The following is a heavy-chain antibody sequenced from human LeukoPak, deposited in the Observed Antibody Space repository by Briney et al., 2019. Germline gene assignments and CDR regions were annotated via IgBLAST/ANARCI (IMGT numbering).Heavy chain of an antibody. J-gene: IGHJ4*02. V-gene: IGHV4-34*01. D-gene: IGHD3-10*01. CDR3: ARLPLGAFGEVLNFDC. CDR1: GGSIRSYY. Sequence: PSETLSLTCTVSGGSIRSYYWSWIRQPPGKGLEWIGDINDSGTTKYNPTLESRVTVSIDTSKNQFSLKVKSVTAADTGVYYCARLPLGAFGEVLNFDCWGQGALVTVSS. CDR2: INDSGTT.